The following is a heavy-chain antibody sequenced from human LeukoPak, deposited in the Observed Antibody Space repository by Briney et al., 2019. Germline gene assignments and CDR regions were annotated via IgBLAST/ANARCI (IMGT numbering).Heavy chain of an antibody. J-gene: IGHJ4*02. V-gene: IGHV4-59*11. D-gene: IGHD6-13*01. CDR2: IFGSGST. CDR1: GDSLNSHY. Sequence: KPSETLSLTCTVSGDSLNSHYWSWIRQPPGKTLEWIGYIFGSGSTDYSPSLKSRVTMSLDTSRNQFSLKLSSVTAADTAPYYCASRPPGTTWYGVFDYWSQGTLVTVSS. CDR3: ASRPPGTTWYGVFDY.